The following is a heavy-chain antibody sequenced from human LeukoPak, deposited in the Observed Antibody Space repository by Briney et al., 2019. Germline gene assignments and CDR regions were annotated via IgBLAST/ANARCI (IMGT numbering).Heavy chain of an antibody. Sequence: GESLKISCKGSGYGFTSYWIGWVRQMPGKGLEWMGIIYPGDSDNRYSPSFQGQVTISADKSITTAYLQWSSLKASDTAVYYCARSSGYSTYFDYWGQGTQVAVSS. CDR1: GYGFTSYW. CDR3: ARSSGYSTYFDY. J-gene: IGHJ4*02. D-gene: IGHD3-9*01. CDR2: IYPGDSDN. V-gene: IGHV5-51*01.